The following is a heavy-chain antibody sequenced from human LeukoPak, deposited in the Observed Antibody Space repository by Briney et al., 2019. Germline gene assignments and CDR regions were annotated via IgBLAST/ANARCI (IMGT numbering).Heavy chain of an antibody. J-gene: IGHJ4*02. CDR1: GFTFSSYS. CDR3: VKDRQPDSAWTFDY. Sequence: GGSLRLSCAASGFTFSSYSMNWVRQAPGKGLEWVSAIYPNGNTFYADSVRGRFTISRDTSKSTLYLEMSSLRVEDTAIYYCVKDRQPDSAWTFDYWGQGTLVSVSS. D-gene: IGHD6-19*01. CDR2: IYPNGNT. V-gene: IGHV3-23*01.